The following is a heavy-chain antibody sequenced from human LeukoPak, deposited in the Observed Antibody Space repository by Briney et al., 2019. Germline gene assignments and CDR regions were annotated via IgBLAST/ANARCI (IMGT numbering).Heavy chain of an antibody. J-gene: IGHJ3*02. V-gene: IGHV4-34*01. CDR1: GGSFSGYY. D-gene: IGHD3-22*01. CDR3: ARGHYYDSSGYYIDAFGS. CDR2: IKYSGSN. Sequence: SETLSLTSAVSGGSFSGYYWSWSRQPPGKGPESIGEIKYSGSNNYNASLKRRVTMSVDTSTNHFSVKLSSVTAADTAVYYCARGHYYDSSGYYIDAFGSWGQGTMVTVS.